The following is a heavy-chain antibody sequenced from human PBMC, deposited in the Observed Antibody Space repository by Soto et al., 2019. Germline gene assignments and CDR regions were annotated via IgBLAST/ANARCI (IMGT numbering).Heavy chain of an antibody. D-gene: IGHD3-22*01. V-gene: IGHV2-5*01. CDR3: THMYYYDGSGYYPTADY. J-gene: IGHJ4*02. Sequence: SGPTLVNPRQTLTLTCSFSGFSLNTSGVSVGWIRQPPGKALEWLALIYWNGDERYSPSLKNRLTITKDTSKNQMVLRMTNMDPVDTATYYCTHMYYYDGSGYYPTADYWGRGTLVTVSS. CDR1: GFSLNTSGVS. CDR2: IYWNGDE.